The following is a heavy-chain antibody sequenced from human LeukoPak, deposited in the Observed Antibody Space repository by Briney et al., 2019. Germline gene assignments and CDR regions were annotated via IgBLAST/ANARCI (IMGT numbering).Heavy chain of an antibody. CDR2: INPNSGGT. Sequence: GASVKVSCKASGYTFTGYYMHWVRQAPGQGLEWMGRINPNSGGTNYAQKFQGRVTMTEDTSTDTAYMELSSLRSEDTAVYYCATDPRGYCSSTSCAHYWGQGTLVTVSS. J-gene: IGHJ4*02. CDR1: GYTFTGYY. CDR3: ATDPRGYCSSTSCAHY. V-gene: IGHV1-2*06. D-gene: IGHD2-2*01.